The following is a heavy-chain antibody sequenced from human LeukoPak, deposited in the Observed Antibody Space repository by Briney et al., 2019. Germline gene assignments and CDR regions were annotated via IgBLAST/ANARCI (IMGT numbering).Heavy chain of an antibody. J-gene: IGHJ4*02. CDR1: GFTDSSKY. CDR3: ARQSGNDVYFDY. Sequence: GGSLRLSCAASGFTDSSKYMIWVRQAPGKGLEWVSVICRGGSTYYADSVKSRFTISRDNSKNTLYLQMSSLSAEDTAVYYCARQSGNDVYFDYWGQGTLVTVSS. CDR2: ICRGGST. V-gene: IGHV3-53*01. D-gene: IGHD1-26*01.